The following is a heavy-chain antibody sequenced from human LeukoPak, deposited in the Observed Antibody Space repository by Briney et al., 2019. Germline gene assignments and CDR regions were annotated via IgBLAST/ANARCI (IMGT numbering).Heavy chain of an antibody. D-gene: IGHD2-8*02. CDR1: GGSISSYF. CDR2: IYYSGST. Sequence: SETLSLTCNVSGGSISSYFWTWIRQPPGKGLEWIGYIYYSGSTNYNPSLKSRVTISVDTSKNQFSLKLSSVTAADTAVYYCARVRTGDYGMDVWGQGTTVTVSS. J-gene: IGHJ6*02. CDR3: ARVRTGDYGMDV. V-gene: IGHV4-59*01.